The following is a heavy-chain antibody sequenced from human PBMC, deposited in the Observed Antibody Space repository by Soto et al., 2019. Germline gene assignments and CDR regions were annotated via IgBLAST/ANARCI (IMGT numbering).Heavy chain of an antibody. CDR3: ARNSGSYTFYYYYGMDV. J-gene: IGHJ6*02. V-gene: IGHV4-59*01. D-gene: IGHD1-26*01. CDR2: IYYSGST. Sequence: SVTLSLTSTVAGGSISSYDWSLIRQPPGKGLEWIGYIYYSGSTNYNPSLKSRVTISVDTSKNQFSLKLSSVTAADTAVYYCARNSGSYTFYYYYGMDVWGQGTTVTVS. CDR1: GGSISSYD.